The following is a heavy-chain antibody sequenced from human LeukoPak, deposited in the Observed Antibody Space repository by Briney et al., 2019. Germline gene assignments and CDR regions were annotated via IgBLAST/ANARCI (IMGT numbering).Heavy chain of an antibody. J-gene: IGHJ4*02. CDR1: GGTFSSYA. Sequence: SVQVSCKASGGTFSSYAISWVRQAPGQGLEWMGGIIPIFGTANYAQKFQGRVTITADESTSTAYMELSSLRSEDTAVYYCARGPSYGSRSDFLDYWGQGTLVTVSS. D-gene: IGHD3-10*01. CDR2: IIPIFGTA. V-gene: IGHV1-69*13. CDR3: ARGPSYGSRSDFLDY.